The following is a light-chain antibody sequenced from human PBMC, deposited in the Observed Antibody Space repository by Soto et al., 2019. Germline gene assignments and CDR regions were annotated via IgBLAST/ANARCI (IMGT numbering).Light chain of an antibody. V-gene: IGKV1-27*01. CDR2: AAS. CDR3: QKYDTAPQT. Sequence: DIQMTQSPSSLSASVGDTVTITCRASQGIIDYLAGYQQRPGRVPRLLIYAASTLHTGVPSRFSGSGAGTDFTLTISSLQPEDVATYYCQKYDTAPQTFGPGTKVEIK. J-gene: IGKJ1*01. CDR1: QGIIDY.